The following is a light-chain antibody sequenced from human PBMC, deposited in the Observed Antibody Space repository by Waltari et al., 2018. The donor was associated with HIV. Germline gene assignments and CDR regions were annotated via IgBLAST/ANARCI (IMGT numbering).Light chain of an antibody. CDR1: QSVSYK. Sequence: IQMTQSPSSLSASVGDSVSITCRASQSVSYKVNWHQQRPGKPPKVLIYDASNLQSGVPSRFSGSGSGTDFTLTINTLQPDDFATYFCQQSYSSPLTFGPGTKVEI. CDR3: QQSYSSPLT. CDR2: DAS. J-gene: IGKJ3*01. V-gene: IGKV1-39*01.